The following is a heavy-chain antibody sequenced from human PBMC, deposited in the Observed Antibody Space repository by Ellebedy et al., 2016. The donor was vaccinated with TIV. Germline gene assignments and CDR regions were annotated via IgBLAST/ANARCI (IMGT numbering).Heavy chain of an antibody. CDR1: GYTFTTSG. D-gene: IGHD4-23*01. CDR3: ARVPMPGKADY. Sequence: ASVKVSXKTSGYTFTTSGISWVRQAPGQGLEWMGWTSTYSAKTNYAQKLQGRVSMTTDTSTSTAYMELRSLRSDDTAVYYCARVPMPGKADYWGQGTLVTVSS. CDR2: TSTYSAKT. J-gene: IGHJ4*02. V-gene: IGHV1-18*01.